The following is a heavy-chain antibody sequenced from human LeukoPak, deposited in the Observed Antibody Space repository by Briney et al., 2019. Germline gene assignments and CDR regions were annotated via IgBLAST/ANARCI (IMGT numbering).Heavy chain of an antibody. Sequence: PSETLSLTCTVSGGSISSYYWSWLRQPPGKGLEWVACISYSGSTKYDPSLKNRVTISVDTSKNQLSLKLSSVTAADTAGYYCAREPGFDSSGYLNWFDPWGQGTLVTDSS. CDR2: ISYSGST. CDR1: GGSISSYY. J-gene: IGHJ5*02. V-gene: IGHV4-59*01. CDR3: AREPGFDSSGYLNWFDP. D-gene: IGHD3-22*01.